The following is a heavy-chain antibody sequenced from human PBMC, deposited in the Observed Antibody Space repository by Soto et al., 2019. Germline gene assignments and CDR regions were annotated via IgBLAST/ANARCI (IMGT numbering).Heavy chain of an antibody. CDR2: IGGTSGST. J-gene: IGHJ2*01. D-gene: IGHD3-10*01. CDR1: GFTFSNFV. Sequence: EVQLLESGGGLVQPGGSLRLTCAASGFTFSNFVMGWVRRAPGKGLEWVSAIGGTSGSTYYADSVKGRLTISRDNSKNTLFLHMNSLRADDTAVYYCAKRRGEGYFDLWGRGPLVTVSS. V-gene: IGHV3-23*01. CDR3: AKRRGEGYFDL.